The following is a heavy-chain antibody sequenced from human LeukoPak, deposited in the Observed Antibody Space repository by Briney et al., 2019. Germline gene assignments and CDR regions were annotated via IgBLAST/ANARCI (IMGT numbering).Heavy chain of an antibody. D-gene: IGHD5-18*01. J-gene: IGHJ4*02. CDR2: IYSDGST. CDR3: ARGDTAMVTGFDY. CDR1: GFTVSSNY. Sequence: GGSLRLSCAASGFTVSSNYMSWVRQAPGKGLEWVSVIYSDGSTHYADSVKGRFTISRDNSKNTLYLQMNSLRDEDTAVYYCARGDTAMVTGFDYWGQGTLVTVSS. V-gene: IGHV3-66*02.